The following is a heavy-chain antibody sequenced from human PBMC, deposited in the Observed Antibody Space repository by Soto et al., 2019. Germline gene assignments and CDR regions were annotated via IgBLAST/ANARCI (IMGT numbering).Heavy chain of an antibody. CDR3: ARDRPGISVIRAVKTYNYFDP. CDR2: ISTDNTHR. J-gene: IGHJ5*02. CDR1: GYNFLTYG. V-gene: IGHV1-18*01. D-gene: IGHD3-10*01. Sequence: ASVKVSCKASGYNFLTYGISWLRQAPGRGLEWMGWISTDNTHRNYAQNFQERVTMTTDTSTNTAYMELRSLRSDDTAIYYCARDRPGISVIRAVKTYNYFDPWGQGTLVTVSS.